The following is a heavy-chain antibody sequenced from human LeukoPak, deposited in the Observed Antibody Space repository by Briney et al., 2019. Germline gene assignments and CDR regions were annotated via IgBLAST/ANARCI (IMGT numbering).Heavy chain of an antibody. J-gene: IGHJ5*02. D-gene: IGHD3-3*01. CDR3: AKAGPYYDFWSGYSGGWFDP. CDR2: ISGRVGST. CDR1: GFTFSSYA. V-gene: IGHV3-23*01. Sequence: GASLRLSCAASGFTFSSYAMSWVRQAPGKGLEWVSAISGRVGSTYYADSVKGRFTISRDNSKNTLYMQMNSLRAEDTAVYYCAKAGPYYDFWSGYSGGWFDPWGQGTLVTVSS.